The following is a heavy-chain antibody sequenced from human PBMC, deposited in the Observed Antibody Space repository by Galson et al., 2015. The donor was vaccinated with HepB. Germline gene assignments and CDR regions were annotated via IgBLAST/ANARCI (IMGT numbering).Heavy chain of an antibody. V-gene: IGHV3-7*03. Sequence: SLRLSCAASGFTFSSYWMNWVRQAPGKGLEWVANINQEGTEKYYVDSVKGRFTISRDNAKNALYLQMSSLRAEDTAVYYCARDRVVTGTVYFYYYYGMDVWGQGPTGTVSS. CDR2: INQEGTEK. J-gene: IGHJ6*02. CDR3: ARDRVVTGTVYFYYYYGMDV. CDR1: GFTFSSYW. D-gene: IGHD2-21*02.